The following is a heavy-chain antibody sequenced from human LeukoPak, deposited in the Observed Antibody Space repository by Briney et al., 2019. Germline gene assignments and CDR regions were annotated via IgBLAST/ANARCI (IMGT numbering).Heavy chain of an antibody. Sequence: GESLKISCSASGFTFSDYDMNWVRQAPGKGLEWVSSISGLSSYTYYGESVKGRFSISRDNAKNSLYLQMNSLGAEDTATYYCGRAFPPLRTSSAGDLWGQGILVTVSS. CDR2: ISGLSSYT. J-gene: IGHJ4*02. D-gene: IGHD3-16*01. V-gene: IGHV3-21*01. CDR1: GFTFSDYD. CDR3: GRAFPPLRTSSAGDL.